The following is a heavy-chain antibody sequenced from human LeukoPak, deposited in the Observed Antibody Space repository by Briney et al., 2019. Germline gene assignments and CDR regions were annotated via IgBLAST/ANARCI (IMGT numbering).Heavy chain of an antibody. D-gene: IGHD3-10*01. J-gene: IGHJ4*02. CDR2: ISYDGSNK. CDR1: GFTFSSYA. CDR3: ASPKGITMVRGVITKAPFDC. Sequence: GGSLRLSCAASGFTFSSYAMHWVRQAPGKGLEWVAAISYDGSNKYYADSVKGRFTISRDNSKNTLYLQMNSLRAEDTAVYYCASPKGITMVRGVITKAPFDCWGQGTLVTVSS. V-gene: IGHV3-30*04.